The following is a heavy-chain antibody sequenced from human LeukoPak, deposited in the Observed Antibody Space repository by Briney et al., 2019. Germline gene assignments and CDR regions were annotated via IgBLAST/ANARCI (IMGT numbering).Heavy chain of an antibody. CDR1: GLTFRTYG. V-gene: IGHV3-33*01. CDR3: ARGTVPDAFDI. CDR2: IYNDGTTK. D-gene: IGHD1-1*01. J-gene: IGHJ3*02. Sequence: GGSLRLSCAASGLTFRTYGMHWVRPAPAKGREGVATIYNDGTTKYYANSVKGRFTISRDNSENRLYLQMNSLSAEDTAVYYCARGTVPDAFDIWGQGTMVTVSS.